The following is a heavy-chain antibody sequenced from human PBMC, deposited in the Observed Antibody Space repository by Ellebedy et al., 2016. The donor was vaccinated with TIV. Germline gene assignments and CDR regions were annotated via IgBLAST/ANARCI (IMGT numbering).Heavy chain of an antibody. D-gene: IGHD1-1*01. Sequence: GESLKISXAASGFTFSSYAMHWVRQAPGKGLEWVAVISYDGSNKYYADSVKGRFTISRDNSKNTLYLQMNSLRAEDTAVYYCAKDRNWNRGFDYWGQGTLDTVSS. CDR3: AKDRNWNRGFDY. CDR1: GFTFSSYA. CDR2: ISYDGSNK. V-gene: IGHV3-30-3*01. J-gene: IGHJ4*02.